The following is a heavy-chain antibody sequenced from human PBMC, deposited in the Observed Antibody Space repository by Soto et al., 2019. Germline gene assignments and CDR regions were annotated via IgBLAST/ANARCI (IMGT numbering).Heavy chain of an antibody. Sequence: PSETLSLTCTVSGGSINDFYWSWIRQPPGKGLEWIGYIYYSGSTDYNPSLKGRVTISVDTSKNQFSLKLRSVTAADTAVYYCARHRGPMVRGVISNWFDPWGQGTLVTVSS. CDR1: GGSINDFY. J-gene: IGHJ5*02. V-gene: IGHV4-59*01. D-gene: IGHD3-10*01. CDR2: IYYSGST. CDR3: ARHRGPMVRGVISNWFDP.